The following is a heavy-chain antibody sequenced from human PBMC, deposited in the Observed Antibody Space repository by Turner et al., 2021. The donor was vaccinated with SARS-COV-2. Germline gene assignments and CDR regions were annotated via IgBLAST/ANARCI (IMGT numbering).Heavy chain of an antibody. Sequence: HVQLEESGGGVDQPGRSLRLSCAATGVTFSSYGMHWVRQAPGKGLEWVAVISYDGSNKYYVDSVKCRFTISRDNSKNTLYLQMNSLRAEDTAVYYCAKMMFGGWSGFDYWGQGSLVPVSS. D-gene: IGHD3-10*02. J-gene: IGHJ4*02. CDR1: GVTFSSYG. CDR2: ISYDGSNK. CDR3: AKMMFGGWSGFDY. V-gene: IGHV3-30*18.